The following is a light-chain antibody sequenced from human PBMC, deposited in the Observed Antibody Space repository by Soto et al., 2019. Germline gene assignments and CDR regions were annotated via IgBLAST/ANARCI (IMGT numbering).Light chain of an antibody. J-gene: IGKJ1*01. CDR3: RRYNDFSPT. CDR2: DAS. Sequence: DIQMTQSPSTLSASVGDRVTITCRASQSMNDWLAWFQQKPGKAPKVLIYDASSLQSGVPSRFSGSGSWTEFTLTIAGLQPDDVATYYCRRYNDFSPTFGQGTKVEL. CDR1: QSMNDW. V-gene: IGKV1-5*01.